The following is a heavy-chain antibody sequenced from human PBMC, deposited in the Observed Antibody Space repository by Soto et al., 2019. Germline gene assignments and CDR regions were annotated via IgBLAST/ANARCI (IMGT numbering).Heavy chain of an antibody. CDR2: INHSGRV. J-gene: IGHJ5*01. CDR1: GGSISGHA. V-gene: IGHV4-34*01. Sequence: PSETLSLTCAVYGGSISGHAWTWIRQSPGKGLEWIGDINHSGRVNYSPSLQSRVTISLDTSNNQFSLTLSSVTAADTAMYYCSTRAYDTSGYYRFDPWGQGPLVIVPS. D-gene: IGHD3-22*01. CDR3: STRAYDTSGYYRFDP.